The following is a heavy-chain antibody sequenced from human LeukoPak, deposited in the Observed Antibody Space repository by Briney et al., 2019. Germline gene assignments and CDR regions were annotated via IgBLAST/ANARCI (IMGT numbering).Heavy chain of an antibody. CDR1: GFTFSSYS. J-gene: IGHJ4*02. Sequence: GGSLRLSCAASGFTFSSYSMNWVRQAPGKGLEWVSYISSSSSTIYYADSVKGRFTISRDNAKNSLYLQMNSLRSDDTAVYYCARKKGSPSCYSLDYWGQGTLVTVSS. CDR3: ARKKGSPSCYSLDY. CDR2: ISSSSSTI. V-gene: IGHV3-48*04. D-gene: IGHD2-2*01.